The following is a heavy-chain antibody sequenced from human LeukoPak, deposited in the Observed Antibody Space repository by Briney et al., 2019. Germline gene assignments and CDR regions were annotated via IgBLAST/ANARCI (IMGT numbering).Heavy chain of an antibody. CDR2: ISGSGGYT. D-gene: IGHD6-13*01. CDR3: ARDGSSWSNWLDP. Sequence: PGGSLRLSCAASGFTFSNYAMSWVRQAPGKGLQWVSGISGSGGYTYYADSVKGRFTISRDNSKNTLYLQMNSLRAEDTGVYYCARDGSSWSNWLDPWGQGTLVTVSS. V-gene: IGHV3-23*01. J-gene: IGHJ5*02. CDR1: GFTFSNYA.